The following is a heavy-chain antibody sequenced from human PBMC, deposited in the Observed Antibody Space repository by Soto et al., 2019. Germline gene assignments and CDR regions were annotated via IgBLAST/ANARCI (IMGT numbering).Heavy chain of an antibody. CDR3: AREGAAAGTGHWYFDL. V-gene: IGHV4-4*02. J-gene: IGHJ2*01. CDR1: GGSISSSNW. Sequence: QVQLQESGPGLVKPSGTLSLTCAVSGGSISSSNWWSWVRQPPGKGLEWIGEIYHSGSTNYNPSPKSRVTVSVDKSKTPCSLKLSSVTAADTAVHYCAREGAAAGTGHWYFDLWGRGTLVTVSS. D-gene: IGHD6-13*01. CDR2: IYHSGST.